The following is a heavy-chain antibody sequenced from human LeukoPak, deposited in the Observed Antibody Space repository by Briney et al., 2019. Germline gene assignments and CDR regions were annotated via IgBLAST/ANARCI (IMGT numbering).Heavy chain of an antibody. V-gene: IGHV3-53*01. J-gene: IGHJ4*02. CDR1: GFTVSSNY. CDR2: IYSGGST. D-gene: IGHD6-13*01. CDR3: ARSPKGYSSSWYDY. Sequence: GGSLRLSCAASGFTVSSNYMSWVRQAPGKGLEWVSVIYSGGSTYYADSEKGRFTISRDNSKNTLYLQMNSLRAEDTAVYYCARSPKGYSSSWYDYWGQGTLVTVSS.